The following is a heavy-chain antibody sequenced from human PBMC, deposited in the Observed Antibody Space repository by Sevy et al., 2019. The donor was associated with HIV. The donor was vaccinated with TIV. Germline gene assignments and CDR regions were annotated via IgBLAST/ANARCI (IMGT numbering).Heavy chain of an antibody. V-gene: IGHV3-49*04. CDR1: GFTFGDYT. Sequence: GGSRRLSCTASGFTFGDYTMNWVRQAPGKGLEWVAFLKNKASGGTVDHAASVKGRFTISRDDSKSIVYLQMNDLKTEDTAVYYCTRWKGLQSIFDFWGQGVLVTVSS. J-gene: IGHJ4*02. D-gene: IGHD2-21*01. CDR2: LKNKASGGTV. CDR3: TRWKGLQSIFDF.